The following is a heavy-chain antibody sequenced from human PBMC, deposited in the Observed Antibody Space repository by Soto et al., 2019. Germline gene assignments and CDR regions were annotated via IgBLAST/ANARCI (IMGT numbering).Heavy chain of an antibody. Sequence: PGGSLRLSCAASQFIFRSYAMHWLRQSPGKGLEWVAVISFDGNSRHYADSGRDRFTIYRDDSKNTLYLQMNNLRPDDTAVYYCARTFDTIKNYVHHWGKGTVVTVS. D-gene: IGHD3-9*01. CDR2: ISFDGNSR. CDR3: ARTFDTIKNYVHH. CDR1: QFIFRSYA. J-gene: IGHJ4*02. V-gene: IGHV3-30-3*01.